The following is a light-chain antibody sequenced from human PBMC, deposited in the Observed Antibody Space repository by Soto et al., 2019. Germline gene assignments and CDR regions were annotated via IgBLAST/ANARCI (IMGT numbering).Light chain of an antibody. V-gene: IGKV2-28*01. J-gene: IGKJ1*01. CDR3: MQALQTPLT. Sequence: DIVMTQSPLSLPVTPGEPASISCRSSQSLLHSNGYNYLDWYLQKPGQSPQLLIYLGSNRASGVPGRFRGRGSGTDFTLKISRVEAADVGVYYCMQALQTPLTFGQGTTVEIK. CDR2: LGS. CDR1: QSLLHSNGYNY.